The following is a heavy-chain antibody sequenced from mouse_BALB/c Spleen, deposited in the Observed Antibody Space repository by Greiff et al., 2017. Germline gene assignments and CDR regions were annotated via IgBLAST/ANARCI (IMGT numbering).Heavy chain of an antibody. J-gene: IGHJ4*01. V-gene: IGHV4-1*02. CDR1: GFDFSRYW. Sequence: DVKLVESGGGLVQPGGSLKLSCAASGFDFSRYWMSWVRQAPGKGLEWIGEINSDSSTINYTPSLKDKFIISRDNAKNTLYLQMSKVRSEDTALYYCARAYYGNYVDYWGQGTSVTVSS. D-gene: IGHD2-10*01. CDR3: ARAYYGNYVDY. CDR2: INSDSSTI.